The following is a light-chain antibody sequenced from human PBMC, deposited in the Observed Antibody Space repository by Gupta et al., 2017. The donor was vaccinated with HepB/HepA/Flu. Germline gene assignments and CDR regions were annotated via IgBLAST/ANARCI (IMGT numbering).Light chain of an antibody. CDR2: LGS. Sequence: EIVMTQSPLSLSVTPGESASISCRSSESLLYSNGANYFDWYLQKPGQSPQLLIFLGSRRASAIPDRFSGTGSGTDLTLKITRGEAEDIRVYYFRQGLQIPRTFGQGTKLEIK. CDR3: RQGLQIPRT. V-gene: IGKV2-28*01. CDR1: ESLLYSNGANY. J-gene: IGKJ2*01.